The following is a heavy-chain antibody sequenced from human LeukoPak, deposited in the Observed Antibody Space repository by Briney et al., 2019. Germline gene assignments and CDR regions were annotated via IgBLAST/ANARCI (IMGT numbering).Heavy chain of an antibody. Sequence: GGSLRLSCAGSGFTFNNYPISWVRQTPGKGLEWVSAITGGADSTYYADSVKGRFTISRDNSRNTLYLQMNSLRAEDTAVYYCAKDQDVAAAGTWGSIDYWGQGTLVTVSS. V-gene: IGHV3-23*01. CDR3: AKDQDVAAAGTWGSIDY. D-gene: IGHD6-13*01. CDR1: GFTFNNYP. J-gene: IGHJ4*02. CDR2: ITGGADST.